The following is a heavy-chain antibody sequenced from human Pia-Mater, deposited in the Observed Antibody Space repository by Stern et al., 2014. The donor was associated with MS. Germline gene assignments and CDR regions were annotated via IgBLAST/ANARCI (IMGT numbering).Heavy chain of an antibody. V-gene: IGHV1-58*01. Sequence: QLGESGPEVKKPGTSVKVSFKASGFTFTSSAVQWVRQARGQRLEWIGWIVVGSGNTNYAQKFQERVTITRDMSTSTAYMELSSLRSEDTAVYYCAAEPMYYSDSVGAFDIWGQGTMVTVSS. J-gene: IGHJ3*02. D-gene: IGHD3-22*01. CDR2: IVVGSGNT. CDR1: GFTFTSSA. CDR3: AAEPMYYSDSVGAFDI.